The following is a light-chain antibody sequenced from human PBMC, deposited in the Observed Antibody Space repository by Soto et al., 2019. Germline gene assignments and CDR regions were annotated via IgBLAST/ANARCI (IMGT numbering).Light chain of an antibody. V-gene: IGKV1-5*03. CDR2: KAS. J-gene: IGKJ1*01. Sequence: DIQMTQSPSTLSASVGDSVTITCRASQSISSWLTWYQQKAGQAPKLLIYKASIVESGVPSRFSGSGSGTEFTLTISSLQPDDSATYYCQQYSYFATFGQGTRVEVK. CDR1: QSISSW. CDR3: QQYSYFAT.